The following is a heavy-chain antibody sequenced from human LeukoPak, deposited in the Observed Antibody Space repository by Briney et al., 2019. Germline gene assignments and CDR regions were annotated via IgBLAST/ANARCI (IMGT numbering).Heavy chain of an antibody. CDR3: ARDLRFIVGRAAFDI. CDR1: GGSISSSSYY. D-gene: IGHD1-26*01. J-gene: IGHJ3*02. V-gene: IGHV4-39*07. Sequence: SEILSLTCTVSGGSISSSSYYWGWIRQPPGKGLEWHGSIYYSGSTYYNPALKSRVTISVDTSKNQFSLKLSSVTAADKAVYYCARDLRFIVGRAAFDIWGQGTMVTVSS. CDR2: IYYSGST.